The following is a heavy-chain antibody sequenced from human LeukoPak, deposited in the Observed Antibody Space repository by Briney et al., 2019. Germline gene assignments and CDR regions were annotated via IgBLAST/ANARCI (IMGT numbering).Heavy chain of an antibody. J-gene: IGHJ5*02. CDR1: GYTFTGYY. Sequence: ASVRVSCKASGYTFTGYYMHWVRQAPGQGLEWMGIINPSGGSTSYAQKFQGRVTMTRDMSTSTVYMELSSLRSEDTAVYYCARDDPPYYDILTGYYGYRFDPWGQGTLVTVSS. CDR2: INPSGGST. CDR3: ARDDPPYYDILTGYYGYRFDP. V-gene: IGHV1-46*01. D-gene: IGHD3-9*01.